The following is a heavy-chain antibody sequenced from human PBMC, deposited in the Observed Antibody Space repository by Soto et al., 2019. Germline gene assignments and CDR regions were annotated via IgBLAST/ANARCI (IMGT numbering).Heavy chain of an antibody. CDR3: GKDTLDCSGGDCPLYYYYGMDV. Sequence: QVQLVESGGGVVQPGRSLRLSCAASGFTFRSYGMHWVRQAPGKGLEWLAVISNDGTNKYLADSVKGRLTLSRDNSRNTLSLEINSLRPEDTAVYYCGKDTLDCSGGDCPLYYYYGMDVWGQGTTVTVSS. V-gene: IGHV3-30*18. CDR1: GFTFRSYG. CDR2: ISNDGTNK. J-gene: IGHJ6*02. D-gene: IGHD2-15*01.